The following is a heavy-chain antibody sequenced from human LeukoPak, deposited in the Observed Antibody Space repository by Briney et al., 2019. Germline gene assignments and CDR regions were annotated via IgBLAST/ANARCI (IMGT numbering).Heavy chain of an antibody. CDR3: AKVGPIVPAARYNWFDP. CDR1: GFTFSSYA. V-gene: IGHV3-23*01. Sequence: GGSLRLSCAASGFTFSSYAMSWVRQAPGKGLEWVSAISGSGGSTYYADSVKGRFTISRDNSKNTLYLQMNSLRAEDTAVCYCAKVGPIVPAARYNWFDPWGQGTLVTVSS. J-gene: IGHJ5*02. CDR2: ISGSGGST. D-gene: IGHD2-2*01.